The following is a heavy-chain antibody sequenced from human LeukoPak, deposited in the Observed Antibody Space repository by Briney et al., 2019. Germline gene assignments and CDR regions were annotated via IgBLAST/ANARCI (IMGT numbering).Heavy chain of an antibody. Sequence: SVKVSCKASGGTFSSYAISWVRQAPGQGLEWMGGIIPIFGTANYAQKFQGRVTITADKSTSTAYMELSSLRSEDTAVYYCTRDRMVRGINCWGQGTLVTVSS. CDR2: IIPIFGTA. CDR3: TRDRMVRGINC. CDR1: GGTFSSYA. V-gene: IGHV1-69*06. J-gene: IGHJ4*02. D-gene: IGHD3-10*01.